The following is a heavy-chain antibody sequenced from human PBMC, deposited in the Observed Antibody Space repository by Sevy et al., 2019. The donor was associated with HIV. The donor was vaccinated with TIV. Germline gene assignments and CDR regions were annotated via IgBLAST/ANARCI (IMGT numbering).Heavy chain of an antibody. CDR3: AKGPGGG. V-gene: IGHV3-9*01. D-gene: IGHD3-16*01. J-gene: IGHJ4*02. CDR1: GFNFEDYA. CDR2: ISWNSGSI. Sequence: GGSLRLSCAASGFNFEDYAMQWVRQAPGKGLEWVSGISWNSGSIGYADSVKGRFTISRDNAKKSLYLQMNSLRAEDTALYYCAKGPGGGWGQGTLVTVSS.